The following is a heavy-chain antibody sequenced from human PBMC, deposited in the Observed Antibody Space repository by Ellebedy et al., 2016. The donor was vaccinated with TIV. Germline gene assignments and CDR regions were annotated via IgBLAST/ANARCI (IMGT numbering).Heavy chain of an antibody. D-gene: IGHD4-17*01. Sequence: ASVKVSCXASGYTFTGYYMHWVRQAPGQGLEWMGWINPNSGGTNYAQKFQGRVTMTRDTSISTVYMELSRLRSDDTAVYYCARLTTVTTDYYYGMDVWGQGTTVTVSS. CDR1: GYTFTGYY. CDR3: ARLTTVTTDYYYGMDV. V-gene: IGHV1-2*02. CDR2: INPNSGGT. J-gene: IGHJ6*02.